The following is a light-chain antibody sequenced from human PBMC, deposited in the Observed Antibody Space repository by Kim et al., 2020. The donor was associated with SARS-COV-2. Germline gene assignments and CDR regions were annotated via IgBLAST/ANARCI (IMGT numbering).Light chain of an antibody. CDR1: RSFAAY. CDR2: DAS. CDR3: HQRDNWPRT. J-gene: IGKJ1*01. V-gene: IGKV3-11*01. Sequence: LSPGKEPPPPYGAVRSFAAYLPWNQRNPGRPPSLLTMDASNRATVFPARFSGGGSGTDFTLTINGLEPEDFAIYYCHQRDNWPRTFGQGTKMEMK.